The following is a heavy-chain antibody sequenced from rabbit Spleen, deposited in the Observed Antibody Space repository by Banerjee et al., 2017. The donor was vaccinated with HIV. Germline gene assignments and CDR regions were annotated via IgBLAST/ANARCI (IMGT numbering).Heavy chain of an antibody. D-gene: IGHD8-1*01. J-gene: IGHJ6*01. V-gene: IGHV1S40*01. CDR1: GFSFSSSDY. CDR3: ARETGSSFSSYGMDL. CDR2: IAGRSSGFT. Sequence: SLEESGGDLVKPGASLTLTCTASGFSFSSSDYMCWVRPAQGKGLEWISCIAGRSSGFTASATWAKGRFTCSKTSSTTVTLQMTSLTVADTATYLSARETGSSFSSYGMDLWGPGTLGTVS.